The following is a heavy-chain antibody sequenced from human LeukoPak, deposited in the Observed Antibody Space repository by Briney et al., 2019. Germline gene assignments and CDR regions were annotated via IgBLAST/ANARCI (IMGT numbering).Heavy chain of an antibody. CDR1: GFNFNEYY. J-gene: IGHJ6*03. Sequence: GGSLRLSCVASGFNFNEYYMSWIRQAPGKGLEWVSYIGSTIYYADSVKGRFTIPRDNAKNSLYLQMNSLRAEDTAVYYCARDRGIVGTTGYYYMDVWGEGTTVTVSS. CDR3: ARDRGIVGTTGYYYMDV. D-gene: IGHD1-26*01. V-gene: IGHV3-11*04. CDR2: IGSTI.